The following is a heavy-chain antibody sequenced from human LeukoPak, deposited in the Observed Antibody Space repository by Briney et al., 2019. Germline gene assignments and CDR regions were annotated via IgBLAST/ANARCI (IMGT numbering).Heavy chain of an antibody. Sequence: SVKVSCKASGGTFSSYAISWVRQAPGQGLEWMGGIIPIFGTANYAQKFQGRVTITADESTSTAYMELSSLRSEDTAVYYCARTGGSYYDSSGYYYPFDYWGQGTLVTVSS. CDR3: ARTGGSYYDSSGYYYPFDY. CDR2: IIPIFGTA. J-gene: IGHJ4*02. CDR1: GGTFSSYA. D-gene: IGHD3-22*01. V-gene: IGHV1-69*13.